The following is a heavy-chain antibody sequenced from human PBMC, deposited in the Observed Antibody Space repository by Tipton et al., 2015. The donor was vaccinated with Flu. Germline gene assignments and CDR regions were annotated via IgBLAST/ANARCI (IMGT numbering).Heavy chain of an antibody. Sequence: TLSLTCGVYGGSLSTYHWSWIRQPPGKGLEWIGEIKNSGSTTYNPSLKSRVIMSVDTSKNQFSLNLSSVTAADTAVYYCARGILVISSSPWYYYGMDVWGQGTTVTVSS. CDR2: IKNSGST. D-gene: IGHD3-10*01. CDR1: GGSLSTYH. V-gene: IGHV4-34*01. CDR3: ARGILVISSSPWYYYGMDV. J-gene: IGHJ6*02.